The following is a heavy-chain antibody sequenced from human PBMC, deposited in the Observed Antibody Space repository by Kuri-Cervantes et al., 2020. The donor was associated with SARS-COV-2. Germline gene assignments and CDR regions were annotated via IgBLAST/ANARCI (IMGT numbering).Heavy chain of an antibody. D-gene: IGHD3-10*01. V-gene: IGHV1-69*13. CDR3: AREWITMVRGPFDY. Sequence: SVKVSCKASGGTFSSYAISWVRQAPGQGLEWMGGIIPIFGTANYAQKFQGRVTITADESTGTAYMELCSLRSEDTAVYYCAREWITMVRGPFDYWGQGTLVTAPQ. CDR1: GGTFSSYA. CDR2: IIPIFGTA. J-gene: IGHJ4*02.